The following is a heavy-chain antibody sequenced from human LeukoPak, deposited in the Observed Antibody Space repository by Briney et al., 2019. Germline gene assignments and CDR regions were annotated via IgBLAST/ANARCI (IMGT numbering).Heavy chain of an antibody. CDR3: ARQDYGDVKWFDP. V-gene: IGHV5-51*01. CDR2: ISSGDSDP. J-gene: IGHJ5*02. Sequence: ESLKISCKGSGYSFSKYRIGLVRKIPGKGLELMGVISSGDSDPTYSPSFQGQVTISADKSISTVYLQWSSPRASDTAMYYCARQDYGDVKWFDPWGQGTLVTVSS. CDR1: GYSFSKYR. D-gene: IGHD4-17*01.